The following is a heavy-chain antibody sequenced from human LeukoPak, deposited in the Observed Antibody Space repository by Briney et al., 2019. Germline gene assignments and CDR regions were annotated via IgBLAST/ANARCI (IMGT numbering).Heavy chain of an antibody. CDR3: ARAGSASGSFNSHAFDI. Sequence: SETLSLTCTVSGYSSSSGYYWGWIRQPPGKGLEWIGSIYHTGSTYYTPSLKSRVTISVDTSKNQFSLKLSSVTAADTAVYYCARAGSASGSFNSHAFDIWGQGTMVTVSS. V-gene: IGHV4-38-2*02. D-gene: IGHD1-26*01. CDR1: GYSSSSGYY. CDR2: IYHTGST. J-gene: IGHJ3*02.